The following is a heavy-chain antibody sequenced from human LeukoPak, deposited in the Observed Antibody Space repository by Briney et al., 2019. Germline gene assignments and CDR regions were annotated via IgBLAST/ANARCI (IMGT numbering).Heavy chain of an antibody. CDR2: IDPNSGDP. D-gene: IGHD1-14*01. CDR1: GHTFTGYY. Sequence: ASVKVSCKASGHTFTGYYLHWVRQAPGQGLEWMGWIDPNSGDPNYAQKFQGRVTMTSDTSISTAYMELSRLRSDDTAVYYCARDQAYKDYWGQGTLVTVSS. J-gene: IGHJ4*02. V-gene: IGHV1-2*02. CDR3: ARDQAYKDY.